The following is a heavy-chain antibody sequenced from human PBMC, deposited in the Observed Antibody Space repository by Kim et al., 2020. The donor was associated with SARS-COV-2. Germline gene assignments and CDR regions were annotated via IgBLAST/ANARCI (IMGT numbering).Heavy chain of an antibody. Sequence: SETLSLTCAVYGGSFSGYYWSWIRQPPGKGLEWIGEINHSGSTNYNPSLKSRVTISVDTYKNQFSLKLSSVTAADTAVYYCAILPFVGVGEYWGQGTLVTVSS. D-gene: IGHD2-21*01. J-gene: IGHJ4*02. CDR3: AILPFVGVGEY. CDR1: GGSFSGYY. V-gene: IGHV4-34*01. CDR2: INHSGST.